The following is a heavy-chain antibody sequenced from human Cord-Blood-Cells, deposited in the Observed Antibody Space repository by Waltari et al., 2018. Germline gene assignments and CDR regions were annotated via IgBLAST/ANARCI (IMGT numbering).Heavy chain of an antibody. V-gene: IGHV3-48*03. CDR3: AREGRIAAAGTDY. CDR2: ISSSGNNK. J-gene: IGHJ4*02. CDR1: GFTFSSYE. D-gene: IGHD6-13*01. Sequence: EVQLVESGGGLVQPGGSLRLSCAASGFTFSSYEMNWVRQAPGKGLEWVSYISSSGNNKNYADPVKGRFTISRDNAKNSLYLQMNSLRAEDTAVYYCAREGRIAAAGTDYWGQGTLVTVSS.